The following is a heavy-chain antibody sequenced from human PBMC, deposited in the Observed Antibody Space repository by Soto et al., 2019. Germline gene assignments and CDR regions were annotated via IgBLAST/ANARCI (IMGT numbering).Heavy chain of an antibody. J-gene: IGHJ2*01. CDR1: GYTFTSYD. V-gene: IGHV1-8*01. D-gene: IGHD6-19*01. Sequence: QVQLVQSGAEVKKPGAPVKVSCKASGYTFTSYDINWVRQATGQGLEWMGWMNPNSGNTGYAQKFQGRVTMTRNTSISTAYMELSSLRSEDTAVYYCARCARLVWYFDLWGRGTLVTVSS. CDR3: ARCARLVWYFDL. CDR2: MNPNSGNT.